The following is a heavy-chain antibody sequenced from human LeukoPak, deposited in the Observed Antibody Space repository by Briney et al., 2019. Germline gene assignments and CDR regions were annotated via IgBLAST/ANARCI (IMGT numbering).Heavy chain of an antibody. Sequence: ASVKVSCKASGYTFTSYDINWVRQATGQGLEWMGWMNPNSGNTGYAQKFQGRVTMTRNTSISTAYTELSSLRSEDTAVYYCARSWAAAYYYYGMDVWGQGTTVTVSS. V-gene: IGHV1-8*01. CDR3: ARSWAAAYYYYGMDV. CDR1: GYTFTSYD. J-gene: IGHJ6*02. D-gene: IGHD6-13*01. CDR2: MNPNSGNT.